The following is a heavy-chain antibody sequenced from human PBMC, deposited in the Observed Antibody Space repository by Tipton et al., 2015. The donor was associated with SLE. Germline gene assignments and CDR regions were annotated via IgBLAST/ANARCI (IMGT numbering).Heavy chain of an antibody. V-gene: IGHV3-23*01. Sequence: GSLRLSCAASEFTFSSYAMSWVRQAPGKGLEWVSGISGSGGSTYYADSVKGRFTISRDNSKNTLYLQMNSLRAEDTAVYYCARGYDFWSGPDAFDIWGQGTMVTVSS. D-gene: IGHD3-3*01. CDR3: ARGYDFWSGPDAFDI. J-gene: IGHJ3*02. CDR1: EFTFSSYA. CDR2: ISGSGGST.